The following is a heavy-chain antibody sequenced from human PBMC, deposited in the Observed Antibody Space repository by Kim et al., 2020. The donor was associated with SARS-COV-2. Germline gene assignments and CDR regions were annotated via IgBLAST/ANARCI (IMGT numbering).Heavy chain of an antibody. CDR2: ISSSSSYI. J-gene: IGHJ5*02. CDR1: GFTFSSYS. V-gene: IGHV3-21*01. CDR3: ARPLRGFGGPRWFDP. Sequence: GGSLRLSCAASGFTFSSYSMNWVRQAPGKGLEWVSSISSSSSYIYYADSVKGRFTISRDNAKNSLYLQMDSLRAEDTAVYYCARPLRGFGGPRWFDPWGQGTLVTVSS. D-gene: IGHD3-10*01.